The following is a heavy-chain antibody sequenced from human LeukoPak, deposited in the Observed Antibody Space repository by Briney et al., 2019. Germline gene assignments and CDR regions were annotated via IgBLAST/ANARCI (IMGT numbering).Heavy chain of an antibody. V-gene: IGHV1-18*01. Sequence: ASVKVSCKASGYTFTSYGISWVRQAPGQGLEWMGWISAYNGNTNYAQKLQGRVTMTTDTSTSTAYMELRSLRSDDTAVYYCARISGYCSSTSCYAFYYYDMDVWGQGTTVTVSS. D-gene: IGHD2-2*01. CDR3: ARISGYCSSTSCYAFYYYDMDV. CDR2: ISAYNGNT. CDR1: GYTFTSYG. J-gene: IGHJ6*02.